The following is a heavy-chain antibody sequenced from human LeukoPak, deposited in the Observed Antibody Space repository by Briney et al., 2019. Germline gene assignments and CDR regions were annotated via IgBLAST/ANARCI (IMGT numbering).Heavy chain of an antibody. CDR1: GGSVSAYY. D-gene: IGHD7-27*01. J-gene: IGHJ5*02. V-gene: IGHV4-59*02. CDR3: ARAPSDWGATNWFDP. Sequence: SETLSLTCTVSGGSVSAYYRNWIRQPPGKGLEWIGFIYRSGITSYNPSLKSRVTISIDTSKNDFSLNLTSVTAADTAVYYCARAPSDWGATNWFDPWGHGTLVTVSS. CDR2: IYRSGIT.